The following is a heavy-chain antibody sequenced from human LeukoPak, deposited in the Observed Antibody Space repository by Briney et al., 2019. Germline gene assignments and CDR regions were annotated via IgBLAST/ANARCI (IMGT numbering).Heavy chain of an antibody. CDR1: GFTVSSTY. Sequence: GGSLRLSCGASGFTVSSTYMSWLRQAPGKGLEWVSVIYTGGTTYYADSVKGRFTISRDNSENTLYLQMNSLRAEDTAVYYCARGITGSNNWFDPWGQGTLVTVSS. CDR3: ARGITGSNNWFDP. J-gene: IGHJ5*02. D-gene: IGHD1-20*01. V-gene: IGHV3-53*01. CDR2: IYTGGTT.